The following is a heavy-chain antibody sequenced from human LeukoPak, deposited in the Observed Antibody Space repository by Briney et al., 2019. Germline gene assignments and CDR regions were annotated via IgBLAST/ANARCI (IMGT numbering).Heavy chain of an antibody. V-gene: IGHV3-15*04. CDR3: TTYGSGRKFDY. J-gene: IGHJ4*02. CDR2: IESKTDGGTT. D-gene: IGHD3-10*01. Sequence: GGSLRLSCAASGFSFSDAWMSWVRQIPGKGLEWVGRIESKTDGGTTDYAAPVKGRFTISRDDSTNTLYLQMNSLKSEDTAVYYCTTYGSGRKFDYWGQGILVTVSS. CDR1: GFSFSDAW.